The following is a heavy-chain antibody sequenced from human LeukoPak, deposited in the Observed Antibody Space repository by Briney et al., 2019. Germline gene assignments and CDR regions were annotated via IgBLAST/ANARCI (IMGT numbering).Heavy chain of an antibody. CDR2: ISSSSSTI. J-gene: IGHJ4*02. CDR1: GFTFSSYS. Sequence: GGSLILSCAASGFTFSSYSMNWVRQAPGKGLEWVSYISSSSSTIYYADSVKGRFTISRDNAENSLYLHMNSLKDEDTAVYYCARGALDFDYWGQGTLVTVSS. CDR3: ARGALDFDY. V-gene: IGHV3-48*02.